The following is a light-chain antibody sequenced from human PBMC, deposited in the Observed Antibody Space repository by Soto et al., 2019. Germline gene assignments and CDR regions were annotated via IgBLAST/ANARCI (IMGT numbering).Light chain of an antibody. CDR3: QQYNSYWT. CDR2: KAS. Sequence: DIQMTQSPSTLSASVGDRVTLTCRASQSISSWLAWYQQKPGKAPKLLIYKASSLESGVPSRFSGSGSGTEFTLTISSLQPDDFATYYCQQYNSYWTFGQGTKVE. V-gene: IGKV1-5*03. J-gene: IGKJ1*01. CDR1: QSISSW.